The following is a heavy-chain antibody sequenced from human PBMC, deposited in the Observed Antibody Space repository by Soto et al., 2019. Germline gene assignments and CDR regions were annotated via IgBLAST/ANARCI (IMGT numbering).Heavy chain of an antibody. CDR3: ARGDYCSGGSCSLPAHWFDP. CDR2: IYPGDSDT. Sequence: GESLKISCKGSGYSFTSYWIGWVRQMPGKGLEWMGIIYPGDSDTRYSPSFQGQVTISADKSISTAYLQWSSLKASDTAMYYCARGDYCSGGSCSLPAHWFDPWGQGTLVTVSS. D-gene: IGHD2-15*01. V-gene: IGHV5-51*01. J-gene: IGHJ5*02. CDR1: GYSFTSYW.